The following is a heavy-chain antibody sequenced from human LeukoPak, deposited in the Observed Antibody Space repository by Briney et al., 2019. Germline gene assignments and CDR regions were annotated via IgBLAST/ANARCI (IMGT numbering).Heavy chain of an antibody. Sequence: PSETLSLTCTVSVGSISSYYWSWIRQPPGRGLEWIGYIYYSGSTNYNPSLKSRVTISVDTSKNQFSLKLSSVTAADTAVYYCARAVVVVAATHFDYWGQGTLVTVSS. D-gene: IGHD2-15*01. CDR3: ARAVVVVAATHFDY. J-gene: IGHJ4*02. V-gene: IGHV4-59*01. CDR1: VGSISSYY. CDR2: IYYSGST.